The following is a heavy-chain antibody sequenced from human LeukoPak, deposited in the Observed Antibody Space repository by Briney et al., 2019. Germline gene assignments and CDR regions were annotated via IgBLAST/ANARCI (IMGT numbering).Heavy chain of an antibody. Sequence: ASVKVSCKASGGTFSSYAISWVRQAPGQGLEWMGGLIPIFGTANYAQKFQGRVTITEDESTTAAYMERSSLRSEDTAVYYCARFRWCTSCFAFDIWGQGTMVTVSS. J-gene: IGHJ3*02. CDR3: ARFRWCTSCFAFDI. CDR1: GGTFSSYA. CDR2: LIPIFGTA. D-gene: IGHD2-2*01. V-gene: IGHV1-69*13.